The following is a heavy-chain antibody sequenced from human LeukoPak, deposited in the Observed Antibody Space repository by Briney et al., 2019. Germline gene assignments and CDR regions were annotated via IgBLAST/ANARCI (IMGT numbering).Heavy chain of an antibody. CDR1: GFTFSNYW. CDR2: IKEDGSEK. Sequence: GGSLRLSCAASGFTFSNYWMSWVRQAPGKGLEWVANIKEDGSEKNYVDSVKGRFTISRDNAKNSLYLQMNSLRAEDTAIYYCGRRVIGGQGTLVTVSS. V-gene: IGHV3-7*03. J-gene: IGHJ4*02. D-gene: IGHD3-16*02. CDR3: GRRVI.